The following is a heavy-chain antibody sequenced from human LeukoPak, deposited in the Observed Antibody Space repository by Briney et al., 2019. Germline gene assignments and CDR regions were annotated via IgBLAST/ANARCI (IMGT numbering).Heavy chain of an antibody. J-gene: IGHJ4*02. CDR2: INPSGGST. CDR1: GYTFTSYY. Sequence: DSVKVSCKASGYTFTSYYMHWVRQAPGQGLEWMGIINPSGGSTSYAQKFQGRVTMTRDTSTSTVYMGLSSLRSEDTAVYYCARDGPRIAALGEDFDYWGQGTLVTVSS. CDR3: ARDGPRIAALGEDFDY. D-gene: IGHD6-6*01. V-gene: IGHV1-46*01.